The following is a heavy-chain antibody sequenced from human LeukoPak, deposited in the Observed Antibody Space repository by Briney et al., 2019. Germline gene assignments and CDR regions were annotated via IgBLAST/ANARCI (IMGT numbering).Heavy chain of an antibody. CDR2: FDPEDGET. J-gene: IGHJ5*02. D-gene: IGHD3-3*01. CDR3: ATAPRPDFWSGLNWFDP. V-gene: IGHV1-24*01. Sequence: ASVKVSCKVSGYTLTELSMHWVRQAPGKGLEWMGGFDPEDGETIYAQKFQGRVTMTEDTSTDTAYMELSSLRSEDTAVYYCATAPRPDFWSGLNWFDPWGQGTLVTVPS. CDR1: GYTLTELS.